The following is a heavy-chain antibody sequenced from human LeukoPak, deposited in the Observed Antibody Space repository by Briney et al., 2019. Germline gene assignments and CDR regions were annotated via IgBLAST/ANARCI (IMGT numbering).Heavy chain of an antibody. CDR3: ARRVKGIAAAGPDDAFDI. J-gene: IGHJ3*02. D-gene: IGHD6-13*01. CDR2: IYTSGST. V-gene: IGHV4-61*02. Sequence: SETLSLTCTVSGGSISSGSYYWSWIRQPAGKGLEWIGRIYTSGSTNYNPSLKSRVTISVDTSKNQFSLKLSSVTAADTAVYYCARRVKGIAAAGPDDAFDIWGQGTMVTVSS. CDR1: GGSISSGSYY.